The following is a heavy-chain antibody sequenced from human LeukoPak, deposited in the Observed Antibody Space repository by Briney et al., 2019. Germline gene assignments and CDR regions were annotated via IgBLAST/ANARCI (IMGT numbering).Heavy chain of an antibody. Sequence: SETLSLTCTVSGGYISSSYWSWIRQPPGKGLEWIGYIYYSGSSNYNPSLKSRVTMSVDTSKNQFSLNLSSVTAADTAVYYCARGPYSSRYDYWGQGTVVTVSS. CDR1: GGYISSSY. V-gene: IGHV4-59*01. CDR2: IYYSGSS. D-gene: IGHD6-13*01. CDR3: ARGPYSSRYDY. J-gene: IGHJ4*02.